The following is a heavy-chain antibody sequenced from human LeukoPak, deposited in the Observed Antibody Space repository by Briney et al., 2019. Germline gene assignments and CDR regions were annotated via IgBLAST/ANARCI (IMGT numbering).Heavy chain of an antibody. CDR2: ISAYNGST. Sequence: AASVKVSCKASGYTFASYGISWVRQAPGQGLEWMGWISAYNGSTNYAQKLQGRVTMTTDTSTSTAYMELRSLRSDDTAVYYCASAEFGSSWYWFDPWGQGTLVTVSS. CDR1: GYTFASYG. D-gene: IGHD6-13*01. J-gene: IGHJ5*02. CDR3: ASAEFGSSWYWFDP. V-gene: IGHV1-18*01.